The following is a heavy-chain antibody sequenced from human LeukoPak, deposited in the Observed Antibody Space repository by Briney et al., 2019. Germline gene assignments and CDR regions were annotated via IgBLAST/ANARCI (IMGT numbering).Heavy chain of an antibody. CDR2: ISGSGGST. Sequence: GGSLRLSCAASGFTFSSYAMSWVRQAPGKGLEWVSAISGSGGSTYYADSVKGRFTISRDNSKNTLYLQINSLRAEDTAVYYCAKDSFEQGLFDYWGQGTLVTVSS. J-gene: IGHJ4*02. V-gene: IGHV3-23*01. CDR1: GFTFSSYA. D-gene: IGHD2-15*01. CDR3: AKDSFEQGLFDY.